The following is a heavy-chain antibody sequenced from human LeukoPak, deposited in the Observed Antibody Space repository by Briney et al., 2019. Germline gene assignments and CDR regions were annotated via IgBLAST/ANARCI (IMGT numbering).Heavy chain of an antibody. CDR3: AKVKAAALDY. CDR2: ISGSGGRT. Sequence: GGSLRLSCAASGFPFSSYAMSWVRQAPGKGLEWVPAISGSGGRTYYADSMKGRFTISRANPKNTLYLQMNSLRAEEPALYNGAKVKAAALDYWGQGTLVTVSS. D-gene: IGHD6-13*01. CDR1: GFPFSSYA. V-gene: IGHV3-23*01. J-gene: IGHJ4*02.